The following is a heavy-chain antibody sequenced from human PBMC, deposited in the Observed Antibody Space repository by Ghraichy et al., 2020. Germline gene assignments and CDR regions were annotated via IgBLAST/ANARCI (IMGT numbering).Heavy chain of an antibody. CDR1: GFTFSSYG. V-gene: IGHV3-30*18. D-gene: IGHD3-16*01. J-gene: IGHJ4*02. CDR2: ISYDGSNK. Sequence: GGSLRLSCAASGFTFSSYGMHWVRQAPGKGLEWVAVISYDGSNKYYADSVKGRFTISRDNSKNTLYLQMNSLRAEDTAVYYCAKDPVGYDYVWGSSGSSETDDYWGQGTLVTVSS. CDR3: AKDPVGYDYVWGSSGSSETDDY.